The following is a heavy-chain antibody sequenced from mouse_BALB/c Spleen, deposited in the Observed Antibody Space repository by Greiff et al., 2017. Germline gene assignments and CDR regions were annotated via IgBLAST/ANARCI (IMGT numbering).Heavy chain of an antibody. CDR3: TRLGGNYAMDY. CDR1: GYTFTSYW. CDR2: IYPSDSYT. J-gene: IGHJ4*01. V-gene: IGHV1-69*02. Sequence: QVQLQQSGAELVRPGASVKLSCKASGYTFTSYWINWVKQRPGQGLAWIGNIYPSDSYTNYNQKFKDKATLTVDKSSSTAYMQLSSPTSEDSAVYYCTRLGGNYAMDYWGQGTSVTVSS.